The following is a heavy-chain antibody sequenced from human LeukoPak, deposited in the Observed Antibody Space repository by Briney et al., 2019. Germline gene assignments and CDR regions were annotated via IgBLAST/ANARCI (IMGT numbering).Heavy chain of an antibody. D-gene: IGHD5-12*01. CDR3: ARQNGMVAIDFDY. CDR2: IYYSGST. Sequence: NPSETLSLTCTVSGGSISSSSYYWGWIRQPPGKGLEWIGSIYYSGSTYYNPSLKSRVTISVDTSKNPFSLKLSSVTAADTAVYYCARQNGMVAIDFDYWGQGTLVTVSS. V-gene: IGHV4-39*01. J-gene: IGHJ4*02. CDR1: GGSISSSSYY.